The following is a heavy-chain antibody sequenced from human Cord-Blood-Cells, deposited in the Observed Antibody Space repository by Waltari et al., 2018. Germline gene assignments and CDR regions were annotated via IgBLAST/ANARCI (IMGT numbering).Heavy chain of an antibody. CDR1: GFPFSSFG. CDR2: ISYDGSNK. J-gene: IGHJ3*02. V-gene: IGHV3-30*18. CDR3: AKEMSSSFAFDI. D-gene: IGHD6-6*01. Sequence: QVQLVESGGGVVQPGKYLRLSCAGSGFPFSSFGLHRVRQAPGKGLEWVAVISYDGSNKYYADSVKGRFTISRDNSKNTLYLQMNSLRAEDTAVYYCAKEMSSSFAFDIWGQGTMVTVSS.